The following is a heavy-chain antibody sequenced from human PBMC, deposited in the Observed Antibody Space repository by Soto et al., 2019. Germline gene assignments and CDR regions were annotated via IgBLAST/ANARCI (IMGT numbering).Heavy chain of an antibody. D-gene: IGHD5-12*01. Sequence: GGSLRLSCAASGFTFDDYTMHWVRQAPGKGLEWVSLISWDGGSTYYADSVKGRFTISRDNSKNSLYLQMNSLRTEDTALYYCAKDKGMATIPDAFDIWGQGTMVTVSS. V-gene: IGHV3-43*01. CDR2: ISWDGGST. CDR3: AKDKGMATIPDAFDI. J-gene: IGHJ3*02. CDR1: GFTFDDYT.